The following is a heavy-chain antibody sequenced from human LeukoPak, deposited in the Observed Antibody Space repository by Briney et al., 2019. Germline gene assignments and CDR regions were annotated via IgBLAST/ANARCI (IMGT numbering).Heavy chain of an antibody. CDR1: GYTFTSYY. J-gene: IGHJ4*02. V-gene: IGHV1-46*01. D-gene: IGHD6-19*01. CDR3: ARVGHIRQWLVPRADY. Sequence: ASVKVSCKASGYTFTSYYMHWVRQAPGQGLEWMGIINPSGGSTSYAQKFQGRVTMTRDTSTSTVYMELSSLRSEDTAVYYCARVGHIRQWLVPRADYWGQGTLVTVSS. CDR2: INPSGGST.